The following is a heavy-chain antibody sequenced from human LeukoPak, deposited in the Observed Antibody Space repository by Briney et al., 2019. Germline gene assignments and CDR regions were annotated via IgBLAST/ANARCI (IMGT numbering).Heavy chain of an antibody. J-gene: IGHJ4*02. Sequence: GGSLRLSCAASGFTFSNYAMNWVRQAPGKGLEWVSAVSGSGDTTYYADSVKGRFTISRDNSRNTLYMVMNSLRAEDTAVYYCAKDAESSTSPYYFDYWGQGSLVTVSS. V-gene: IGHV3-23*01. CDR1: GFTFSNYA. CDR2: VSGSGDTT. D-gene: IGHD2-2*01. CDR3: AKDAESSTSPYYFDY.